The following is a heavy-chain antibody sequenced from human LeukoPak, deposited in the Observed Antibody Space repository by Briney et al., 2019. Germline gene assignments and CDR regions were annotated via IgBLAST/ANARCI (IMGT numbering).Heavy chain of an antibody. J-gene: IGHJ3*02. CDR2: IYYSGST. CDR3: ARHRGWNYFPGIVAFDI. Sequence: KPSETLSLTCTVSGGSISSYYWSWIRQPPGKGLEWIGYIYYSGSTNYHPFLKSRVTISVDTSKNQFSLKLSSVTAADTAVYYCARHRGWNYFPGIVAFDIWGQGTMVTVSS. V-gene: IGHV4-59*08. D-gene: IGHD1-7*01. CDR1: GGSISSYY.